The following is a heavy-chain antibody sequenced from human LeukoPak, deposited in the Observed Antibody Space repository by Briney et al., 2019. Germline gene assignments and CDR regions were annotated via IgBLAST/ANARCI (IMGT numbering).Heavy chain of an antibody. CDR2: ISGSGGST. CDR1: GFTFSSYS. J-gene: IGHJ4*02. Sequence: GGSLRLSCAASGFTFSSYSMSWVRQAPGKGLEWVSAISGSGGSTYYADSVKGRFTISRDNSKNTLYLQMNSLRAEDTAVYYCAKERGYSYGGSPGYFDYWGQGTLVTVSS. CDR3: AKERGYSYGGSPGYFDY. V-gene: IGHV3-23*01. D-gene: IGHD5-18*01.